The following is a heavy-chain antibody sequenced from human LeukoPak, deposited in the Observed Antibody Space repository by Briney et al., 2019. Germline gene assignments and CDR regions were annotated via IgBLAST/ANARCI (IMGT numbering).Heavy chain of an antibody. D-gene: IGHD5-12*01. Sequence: GGSLRLSCAASGLTFSTYWMSWVRQAPGKGLEWVANIKPDGSDKYYVDSVKGRFTISRDNAKNSLYLQMNSLRAEDTAVYYCASLSSIVATYWGQGTLVTVSS. CDR3: ASLSSIVATY. V-gene: IGHV3-7*01. CDR1: GLTFSTYW. CDR2: IKPDGSDK. J-gene: IGHJ4*02.